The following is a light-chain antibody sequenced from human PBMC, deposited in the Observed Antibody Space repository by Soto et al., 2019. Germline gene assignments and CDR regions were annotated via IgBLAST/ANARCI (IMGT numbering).Light chain of an antibody. CDR1: SSDVGGYNY. Sequence: QSVLNQPAPVSGSPGQSITISCTGTSSDVGGYNYVSWYQQHPGKAPKLMIYDVSNRPSGVSNRFSGSKSGNTASLTISGLQAEDEADYYCSSYTSSSTRVFGTGTRSPS. CDR2: DVS. V-gene: IGLV2-14*01. CDR3: SSYTSSSTRV. J-gene: IGLJ1*01.